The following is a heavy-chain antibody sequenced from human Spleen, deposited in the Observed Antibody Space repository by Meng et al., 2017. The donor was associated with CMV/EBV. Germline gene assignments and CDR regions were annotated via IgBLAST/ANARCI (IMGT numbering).Heavy chain of an antibody. V-gene: IGHV3-74*01. CDR2: INSDGSGT. J-gene: IGHJ6*02. CDR1: GFTLSTYW. Sequence: GESLKISCAASGFTLSTYWMHWVRQVPGKGLVWVSRINSDGSGTSYADSVKGRFTISRDNAKNTLYLQLNSLRAEDTAVYYCARVRTTTHHDYWSGYYSGMDVWGQGTTVTVSS. CDR3: ARVRTTTHHDYWSGYYSGMDV. D-gene: IGHD3-3*01.